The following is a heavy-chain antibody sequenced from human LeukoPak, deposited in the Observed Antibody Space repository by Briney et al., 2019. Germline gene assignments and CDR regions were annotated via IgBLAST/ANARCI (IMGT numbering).Heavy chain of an antibody. Sequence: SETLSLTCTVSGGCISSHYWSWIRQPPGKGLEWIGYIYYSGSTNYNPSLKSRVTISVDTSKNQFSLKLSSVTAADTAVYYCARGVYNWNDVGAFDIWGQGTMVTVSS. J-gene: IGHJ3*02. CDR1: GGCISSHY. CDR2: IYYSGST. V-gene: IGHV4-59*11. D-gene: IGHD1-20*01. CDR3: ARGVYNWNDVGAFDI.